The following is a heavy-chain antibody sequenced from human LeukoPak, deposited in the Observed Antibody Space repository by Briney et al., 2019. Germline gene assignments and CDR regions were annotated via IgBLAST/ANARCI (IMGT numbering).Heavy chain of an antibody. J-gene: IGHJ6*03. Sequence: KPSETLSLTCTVSGGSISSHYWTWIRQSPVKGLEWIGDISNSGSTSYNPSLKSRVTISIDTSKNQFSLKLSSVTAADTAVYYCGRDALVGYFSYYYMDVWGKGPRVTVSS. CDR3: GRDALVGYFSYYYMDV. CDR1: GGSISSHY. CDR2: ISNSGST. D-gene: IGHD2-15*01. V-gene: IGHV4-59*11.